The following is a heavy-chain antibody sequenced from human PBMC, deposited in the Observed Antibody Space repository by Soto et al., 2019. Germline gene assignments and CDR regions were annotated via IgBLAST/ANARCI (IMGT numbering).Heavy chain of an antibody. J-gene: IGHJ6*04. CDR3: ATIDYAHYGMDV. CDR2: IYYSGST. Sequence: PSETLSLTCTVSGGSISRYFWSWIRQPPGKGLEWIGYIYYSGSTKYNPTLESRVTISVDTSKNQVSLKLSSVTAADTAKYYCATIDYAHYGMDVWGKGTTVTVSS. CDR1: GGSISRYF. D-gene: IGHD4-17*01. V-gene: IGHV4-59*01.